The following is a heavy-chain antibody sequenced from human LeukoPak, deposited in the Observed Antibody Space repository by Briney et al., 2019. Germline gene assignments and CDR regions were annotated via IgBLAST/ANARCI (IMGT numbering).Heavy chain of an antibody. CDR3: AKLCSGGSCYWNY. J-gene: IGHJ4*02. D-gene: IGHD2-15*01. Sequence: PGGSLRLSCAASGFTFSSYAMSWVRHAPGKGLEWVSHISASGRTTDYADSVKGRFTISRDNSKNTVYLQMNSLRAEDTAVYYCAKLCSGGSCYWNYWGQGTLVTVSS. V-gene: IGHV3-23*01. CDR2: ISASGRTT. CDR1: GFTFSSYA.